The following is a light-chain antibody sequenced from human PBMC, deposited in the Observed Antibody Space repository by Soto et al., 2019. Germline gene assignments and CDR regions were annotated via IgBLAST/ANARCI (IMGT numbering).Light chain of an antibody. J-gene: IGKJ4*01. CDR3: QQYNNWPLN. CDR1: HRVSSY. Sequence: EIVMTQSPATLSVSPGERATLSCRASHRVSSYLAWYQQKPGQAPRLLIYGASTRATGIPARFSGSGSGTEFTLTISSLQSEDFAVYYCQQYNNWPLNFGAGTKVEIK. V-gene: IGKV3-15*01. CDR2: GAS.